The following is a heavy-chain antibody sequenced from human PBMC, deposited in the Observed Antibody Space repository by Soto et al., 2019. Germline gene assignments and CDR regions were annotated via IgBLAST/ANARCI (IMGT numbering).Heavy chain of an antibody. V-gene: IGHV3-21*02. J-gene: IGHJ1*01. CDR3: ARDPGSGWEYLQH. CDR2: ISSGSSYI. CDR1: GFTFSNYG. Sequence: EVQLVESGGGLVKPGGSLRISCAASGFTFSNYGMNWVRQAPGKGLEWVSSISSGSSYIFYADSVKGRFTISRDNAENSLYLQMNSLTAEDSAVYYCARDPGSGWEYLQHWGQCTLVTVSS. D-gene: IGHD6-19*01.